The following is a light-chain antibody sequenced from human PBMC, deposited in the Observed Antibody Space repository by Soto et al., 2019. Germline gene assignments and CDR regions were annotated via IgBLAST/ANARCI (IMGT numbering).Light chain of an antibody. J-gene: IGLJ3*02. V-gene: IGLV1-44*01. CDR1: SSNIGSNT. Sequence: QSVLTQPPSASGTPGQRVTISCSGSSSNIGSNTVNWYQQLPGTAPTLLIYSNNQRPSGVPDRFSGSKSGTSASLAISWLQSEDEDDYYCAAWDDSLKEVFGGGTKLTVL. CDR3: AAWDDSLKEV. CDR2: SNN.